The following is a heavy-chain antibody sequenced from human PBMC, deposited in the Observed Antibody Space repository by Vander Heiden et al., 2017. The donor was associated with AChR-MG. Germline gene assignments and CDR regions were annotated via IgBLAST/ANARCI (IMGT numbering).Heavy chain of an antibody. CDR1: GYRFTRYW. V-gene: IGHV5-51*01. CDR2: IYSGDSDI. Sequence: EVQLVQSEAEVKKAGASLKISCQGFGYRFTRYWIGWVRQRPGKGLEWMGNIYSGDSDIRYNPSFRGQISISVDKSISTAFVQWGSLQASDTAMYYCARRGVEQGSDAFDIWGQGTMVTVSP. J-gene: IGHJ3*02. D-gene: IGHD7-27*01. CDR3: ARRGVEQGSDAFDI.